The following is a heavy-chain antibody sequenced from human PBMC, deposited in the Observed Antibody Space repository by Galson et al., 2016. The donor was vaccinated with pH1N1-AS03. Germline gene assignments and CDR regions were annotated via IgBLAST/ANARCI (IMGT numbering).Heavy chain of an antibody. CDR3: ARGNYYDVDLREYYFDY. J-gene: IGHJ4*02. Sequence: SLRLSCAASGFTFSSYSMNWVRQAPGKGLEWVSFINSDNRYIFYGDSVKGRFTTSRDNTKNSLYLQMNSLTAEDTAIYYCARGNYYDVDLREYYFDYWGQGTLVTVSS. D-gene: IGHD3-22*01. V-gene: IGHV3-21*06. CDR1: GFTFSSYS. CDR2: INSDNRYI.